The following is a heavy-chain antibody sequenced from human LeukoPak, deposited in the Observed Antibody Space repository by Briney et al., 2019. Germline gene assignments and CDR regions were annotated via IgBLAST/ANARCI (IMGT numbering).Heavy chain of an antibody. V-gene: IGHV3-23*01. CDR1: GFTFSSYA. CDR3: AKAIYDYVWGSYRYIDY. D-gene: IGHD3-16*02. CDR2: ISGSGGST. J-gene: IGHJ4*02. Sequence: GGSLRLSCAASGFTFSSYAMSWVRQAPGKGLEWVSAISGSGGSTYYADSVKGRFTISRDNSKNTLYPQMNSLSAEDTDVYYCAKAIYDYVWGSYRYIDYWGQGTLVTVSS.